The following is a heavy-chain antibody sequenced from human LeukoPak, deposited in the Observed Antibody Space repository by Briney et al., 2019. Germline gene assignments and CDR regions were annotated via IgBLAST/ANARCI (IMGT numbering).Heavy chain of an antibody. V-gene: IGHV3-15*01. CDR3: ATWASSCRGC. J-gene: IGHJ4*02. CDR2: IKSKSEGETT. Sequence: GGSQRLSCAAWGLSFSIAWMSWVRQAPGEGREWVGRIKSKSEGETTDYAEPVKGRFSVSRDDSKNTLFLQMNSLKTEDTAVYYCATWASSCRGCWGQGTLVTVSS. CDR1: GLSFSIAW. D-gene: IGHD2-15*01.